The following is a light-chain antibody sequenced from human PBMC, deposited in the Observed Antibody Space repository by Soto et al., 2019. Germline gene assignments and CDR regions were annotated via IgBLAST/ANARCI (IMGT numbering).Light chain of an antibody. V-gene: IGLV1-40*01. Sequence: QSVLTQPPSVSGAPGQRVTISCTGSSSNIGAGYEVHWYQQLPGTAPKLLIYGNSNRPSGVPDRFSGSKSGTSASLAITGLQAEDEADYYCQSYDSSLSGYVFRTGTKLTVL. CDR3: QSYDSSLSGYV. CDR2: GNS. CDR1: SSNIGAGYE. J-gene: IGLJ1*01.